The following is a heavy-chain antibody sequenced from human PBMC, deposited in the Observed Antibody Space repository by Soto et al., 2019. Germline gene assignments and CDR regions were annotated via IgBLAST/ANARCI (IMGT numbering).Heavy chain of an antibody. CDR1: GFTFSSYA. CDR2: ISYDGSNK. J-gene: IGHJ6*02. V-gene: IGHV3-30-3*01. CDR3: ANQKSAYYYYYGMDV. Sequence: LRLSCAASGFTFSSYAMHWVRQAPGKGLEWVAVISYDGSNKYYADSVKGRFTISRDNSKSTLYLQMNSLRAEDTAVYYCANQKSAYYYYYGMDVWGQGTTVTVSS.